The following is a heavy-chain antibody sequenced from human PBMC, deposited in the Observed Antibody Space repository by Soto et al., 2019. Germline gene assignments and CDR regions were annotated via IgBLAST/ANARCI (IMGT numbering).Heavy chain of an antibody. D-gene: IGHD3-22*01. CDR2: INPNNGGT. CDR3: ARDGSYYDSSGYYQ. Sequence: ASVKVSCKASGYTFTGYYMYWVRQAPGQGLEWMGGINPNNGGTNYAQKFQDRVTMTRDTSISTAYMELSRLRSDDTAVYYCARDGSYYDSSGYYQWGQGTLVTVSS. V-gene: IGHV1-2*02. CDR1: GYTFTGYY. J-gene: IGHJ4*02.